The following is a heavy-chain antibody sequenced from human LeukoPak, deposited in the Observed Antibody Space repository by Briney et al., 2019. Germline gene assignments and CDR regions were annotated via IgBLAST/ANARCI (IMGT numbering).Heavy chain of an antibody. CDR2: ISYDGSNQ. CDR1: GCTFSSDA. CDR3: ARDYGSRLTKGYYLDY. Sequence: PGGPLRHSRSASGCTFSSDAIHWGRQDPGKGLEWLGIISYDGSNQDYADSVKGRFTISRDNSKNTLYLQMNSLRGEDTAVYYCARDYGSRLTKGYYLDYWGQGTLVTVSS. D-gene: IGHD3-10*01. V-gene: IGHV3-30*04. J-gene: IGHJ4*02.